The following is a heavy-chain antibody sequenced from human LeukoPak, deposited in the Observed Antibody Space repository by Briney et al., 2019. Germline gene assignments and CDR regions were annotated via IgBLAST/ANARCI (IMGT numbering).Heavy chain of an antibody. J-gene: IGHJ4*02. CDR3: ARIDPLGFFDY. Sequence: PSETLSLNCTVSDDFSSKFYWSWIRQPPGKGLEWIGHLFLSGATNYSPSLKSRLTMSVDRSKMHFSLRLTSVTAADTAVYFRARIDPLGFFDYWGQGMLVTVSS. CDR2: LFLSGAT. CDR1: DDFSSKFY. V-gene: IGHV4-59*01. D-gene: IGHD3-10*01.